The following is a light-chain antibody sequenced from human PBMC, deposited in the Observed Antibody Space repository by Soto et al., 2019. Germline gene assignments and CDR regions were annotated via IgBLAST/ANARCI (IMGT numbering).Light chain of an antibody. CDR3: GIWDSSLSAPV. V-gene: IGLV1-51*01. CDR2: DNN. Sequence: QSVMTQPPSVSAAPGQKVTISCSGGSSNIGNNYVSWYQQLPGTAPKLLIYDNNKRPSGIPDRFSGSKSGTSATLGITGLQTGDEAYYYCGIWDSSLSAPVFGGGTKLTVL. CDR1: SSNIGNNY. J-gene: IGLJ2*01.